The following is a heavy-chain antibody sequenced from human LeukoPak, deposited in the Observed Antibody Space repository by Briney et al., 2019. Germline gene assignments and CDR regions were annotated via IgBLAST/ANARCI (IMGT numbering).Heavy chain of an antibody. CDR1: GFTVSSNY. CDR3: ARPYSGSYDGVDY. V-gene: IGHV3-66*01. J-gene: IGHJ4*02. CDR2: IYSGGST. D-gene: IGHD1-26*01. Sequence: GGSLRLSCAASGFTVSSNYMSWVRQALGKGLEWVSVIYSGGSTYYADSVKGRFTISRDNSKNTLYLQMNSLRAEDTAVYYCARPYSGSYDGVDYWGQGTLVTVSS.